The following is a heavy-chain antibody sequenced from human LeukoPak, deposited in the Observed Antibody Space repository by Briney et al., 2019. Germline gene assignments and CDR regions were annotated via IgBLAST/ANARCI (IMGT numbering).Heavy chain of an antibody. CDR1: GYTFSGYY. V-gene: IGHV1-2*02. J-gene: IGHJ4*02. CDR3: ARGGYCSGGSCYSKDY. D-gene: IGHD2-15*01. CDR2: INPNSGDT. Sequence: GASVKVSCKASGYTFSGYYLHWVRQAPGQGLEWMGWINPNSGDTNYAQKFQGRVTMTRDTSITTAYMDLSRLRSDDTAVYYCARGGYCSGGSCYSKDYWGQGTLVTVSS.